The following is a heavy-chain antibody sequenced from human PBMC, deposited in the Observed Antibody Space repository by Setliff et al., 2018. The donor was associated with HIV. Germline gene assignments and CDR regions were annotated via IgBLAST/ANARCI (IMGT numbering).Heavy chain of an antibody. CDR1: GYTFTGYY. Sequence: ASVKVSCKASGYTFTGYYMHWVRQAPGQGLEWMGRINPNSGGTNYAQKFQGRVTITADESTSTAYMELSSLRSEDTAVYYCASTQGYYDILTGYSPKYYFDYWGQGTLVTVSS. CDR3: ASTQGYYDILTGYSPKYYFDY. D-gene: IGHD3-9*01. V-gene: IGHV1-2*06. J-gene: IGHJ4*02. CDR2: INPNSGGT.